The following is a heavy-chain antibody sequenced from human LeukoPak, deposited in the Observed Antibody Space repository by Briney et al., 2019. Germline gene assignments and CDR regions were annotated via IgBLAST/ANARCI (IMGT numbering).Heavy chain of an antibody. J-gene: IGHJ6*03. CDR2: NYYSGSP. Sequence: SETLSLTCSVSGGSIKSHYWSWIRQTPAKGLEWIGYNYYSGSPLYNPSLKSRVTISVDTSKNQFSLKLSSVTAADTAVYYCARNGEVLEWLLDPYYYYYMDVWGKGTTVTVSS. V-gene: IGHV4-59*11. CDR3: ARNGEVLEWLLDPYYYYYMDV. CDR1: GGSIKSHY. D-gene: IGHD3-3*01.